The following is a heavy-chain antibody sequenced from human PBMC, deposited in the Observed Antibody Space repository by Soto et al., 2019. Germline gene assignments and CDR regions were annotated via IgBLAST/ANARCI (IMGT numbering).Heavy chain of an antibody. CDR3: ASRPAMTTLMHYYCTDV. J-gene: IGHJ6*03. Sequence: QVQLQKWGAGLLKPSETLSLTCAVYGGSFSGYYWSWIREPPGRGLEWIGGINHSGSTNYNPSLKSRVTISVATSKNQFSRRLSSVTAADTAVYYCASRPAMTTLMHYYCTDVWGKGATDTESS. D-gene: IGHD4-4*01. CDR2: INHSGST. CDR1: GGSFSGYY. V-gene: IGHV4-34*01.